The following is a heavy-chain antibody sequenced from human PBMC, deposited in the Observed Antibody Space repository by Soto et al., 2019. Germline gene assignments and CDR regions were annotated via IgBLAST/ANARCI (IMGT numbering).Heavy chain of an antibody. CDR1: GGTFSSYA. CDR2: IIPIFGTA. V-gene: IGHV1-69*13. Sequence: ASVKVSCKASGGTFSSYAISWVRQAPGQGLEWMGGIIPIFGTANYAQKFQGRVTITADESTSTAYMELSSLRSEDTAVYYCARDFSAGGILGAFDIWGQGTMVTVSS. J-gene: IGHJ3*02. CDR3: ARDFSAGGILGAFDI. D-gene: IGHD2-8*02.